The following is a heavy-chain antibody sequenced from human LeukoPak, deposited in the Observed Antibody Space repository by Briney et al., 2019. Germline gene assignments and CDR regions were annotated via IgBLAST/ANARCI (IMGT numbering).Heavy chain of an antibody. D-gene: IGHD3-22*01. CDR1: GFTFSSYG. J-gene: IGHJ4*02. CDR3: AKDLHYDSSGYIFDY. V-gene: IGHV3-30*02. Sequence: PGGSLRLSCAASGFTFSSYGMHWVRQAPGKGLEWVAFIRNDGGDKYYADSVKGRFTISRDNSKNTLYLQMNSLRAEDTAVYYCAKDLHYDSSGYIFDYWGQGTLVTVSS. CDR2: IRNDGGDK.